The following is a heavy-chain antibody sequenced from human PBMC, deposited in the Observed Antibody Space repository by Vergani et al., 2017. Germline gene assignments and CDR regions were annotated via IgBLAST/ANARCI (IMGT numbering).Heavy chain of an antibody. D-gene: IGHD1-20*01. CDR2: ISASGAPT. V-gene: IGHV3-23*01. Sequence: EVQLLESGGGLVQPGGSLRLSCAASGFTFSTFAMTWVRQAPGKGLECVSGISASGAPTYYAESVKGRVTISRDNSKNTLYLQMNSLRVEDTAVYYCARAYGRYDWFDYWGQRTLVTVSS. CDR1: GFTFSTFA. J-gene: IGHJ4*01. CDR3: ARAYGRYDWFDY.